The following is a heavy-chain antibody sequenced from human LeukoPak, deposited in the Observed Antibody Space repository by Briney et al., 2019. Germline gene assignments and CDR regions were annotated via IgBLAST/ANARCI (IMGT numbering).Heavy chain of an antibody. D-gene: IGHD6-13*01. V-gene: IGHV3-33*01. CDR1: GFTFSSYG. CDR3: ARDRGIAAAWYYFDY. CDR2: IWYDGSNK. Sequence: PGRSLRLSCAASGFTFSSYGMHWVRQAPGKGLEWVAVIWYDGSNKYYVDSVKGRFTISRDNSKNTLYLQMNSLRAEDTAVYYCARDRGIAAAWYYFDYWGQGTLVTVSS. J-gene: IGHJ4*02.